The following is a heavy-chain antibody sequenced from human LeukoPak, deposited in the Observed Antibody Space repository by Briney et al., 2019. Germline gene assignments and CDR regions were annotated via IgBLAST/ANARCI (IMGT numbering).Heavy chain of an antibody. CDR2: ISSSSSYI. J-gene: IGHJ5*02. CDR3: ARDGLRKDCSGGSCYSSTGNWFDP. V-gene: IGHV3-21*01. CDR1: GFTFSSYS. Sequence: GGSLRLSCAASGFTFSSYSMNWVRQAPGKGLEWVSSISSSSSYIYYADSVKGRFTISRDIAKNSLYLQMNSLRAEDTAVYYCARDGLRKDCSGGSCYSSTGNWFDPWGQGTLVTVSS. D-gene: IGHD2-15*01.